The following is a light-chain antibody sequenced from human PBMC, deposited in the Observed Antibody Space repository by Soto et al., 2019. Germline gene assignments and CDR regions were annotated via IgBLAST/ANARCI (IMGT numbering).Light chain of an antibody. CDR1: QTISSW. CDR2: KAS. CDR3: QHYNSYPEA. V-gene: IGKV1-5*03. J-gene: IGKJ1*01. Sequence: DIQMTQSPSTLSGSVGDRVTITCRVSQTISSWLAWYQQRPGKAPKIMIYKASTLKSGVPSRFSGSGSGTEFTLTISSLQPDDFATYYCQHYNSYPEAFGQGTQVDIK.